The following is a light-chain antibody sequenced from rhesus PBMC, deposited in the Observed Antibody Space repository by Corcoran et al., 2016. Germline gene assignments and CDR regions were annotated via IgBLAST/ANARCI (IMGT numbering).Light chain of an antibody. Sequence: QSAPIQSPSVSGSLGQSVTISCIGTSSDIGGSNRVSWYQLHPGKAPKVLIYEVIKRPSGVSDRFSGSKSGNTASLTISGLQVEAEADYYCSSYATFNTFTFGSGTRLTVL. CDR1: SSDIGGSNR. CDR2: EVI. CDR3: SSYATFNTFT. V-gene: IGLV2-13*03. J-gene: IGLJ1*01.